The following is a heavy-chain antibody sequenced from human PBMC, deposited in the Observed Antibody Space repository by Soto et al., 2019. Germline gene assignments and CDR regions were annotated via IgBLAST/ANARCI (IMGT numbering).Heavy chain of an antibody. J-gene: IGHJ4*02. CDR1: GGPISSGGYY. D-gene: IGHD6-6*01. V-gene: IGHV4-31*03. CDR2: IYYSGST. CDR3: ARGSPPPLIAARYFDY. Sequence: PSETLSLTCTVSGGPISSGGYYWSWIRQHPGKGLEWIGYIYYSGSTYYNPSLKSRVTISVDTSKNQFSLKLSSVTAADTAVYYCARGSPPPLIAARYFDYWGQGTLVTVSS.